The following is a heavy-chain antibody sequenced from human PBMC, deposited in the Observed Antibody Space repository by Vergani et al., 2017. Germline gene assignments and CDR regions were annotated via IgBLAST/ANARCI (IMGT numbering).Heavy chain of an antibody. CDR2: ISPYNHKT. V-gene: IGHV1-18*04. CDR3: ARSQMATNDFDL. Sequence: QAQLGQPDSEVKKPGDSVTLSCKTSGYTFVNHPITWVRQAPGQGLECMGWISPYNHKTLYSQKVEGRVTMTSDTSSSTVFLELRRLTSDDTAIYYCARSQMATNDFDLWGRGTLVTVSS. J-gene: IGHJ4*02. D-gene: IGHD5-24*01. CDR1: GYTFVNHP.